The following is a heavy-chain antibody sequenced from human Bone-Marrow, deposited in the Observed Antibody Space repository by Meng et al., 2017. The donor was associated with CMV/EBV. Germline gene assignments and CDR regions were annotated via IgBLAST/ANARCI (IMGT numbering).Heavy chain of an antibody. D-gene: IGHD3-3*01. J-gene: IGHJ3*02. Sequence: GESLKISCAASGFTFSSYAMSWVRQAPGKGLEWVSAISGSGGSTYYADSVKGRFTISRDNSKNTLYLQMNSLRAEDTAVYYCARDSIFGVVMDAFDIWGQGTMVTVSS. CDR3: ARDSIFGVVMDAFDI. CDR2: ISGSGGST. CDR1: GFTFSSYA. V-gene: IGHV3-23*01.